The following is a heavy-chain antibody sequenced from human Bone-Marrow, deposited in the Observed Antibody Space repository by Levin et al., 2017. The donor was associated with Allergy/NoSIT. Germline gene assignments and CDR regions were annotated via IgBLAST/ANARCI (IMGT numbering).Heavy chain of an antibody. CDR1: KFPFSNYN. Sequence: GGSLRLSCITSKFPFSNYNMHWIRQAPGKGLEWVAGILSNGRNEYYADSVKGRFTISRDNSKSTMYLQMNGLRDGDTAVDFCAREMVFYYDSVGYYDTDQDAYYFDYWGQGTTVTVSS. D-gene: IGHD3-22*01. J-gene: IGHJ4*02. V-gene: IGHV3-33*01. CDR2: ILSNGRNE. CDR3: AREMVFYYDSVGYYDTDQDAYYFDY.